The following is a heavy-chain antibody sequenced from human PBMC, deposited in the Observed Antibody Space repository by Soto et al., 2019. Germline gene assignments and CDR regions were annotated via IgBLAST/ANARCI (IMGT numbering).Heavy chain of an antibody. CDR2: ISTYSGDT. Sequence: QVHLVQSGVEVKTPGASVTVSCRASGYTFFTYDISWVRQARGQGRAWMGGISTYSGDTKYAQKFLGRVTMTTDTSTTTADLELRSLRSDDTAVYYCARHHGPTTSENWFDPWGQGTRVTVSS. V-gene: IGHV1-18*01. CDR3: ARHHGPTTSENWFDP. D-gene: IGHD5-12*01. CDR1: GYTFFTYD. J-gene: IGHJ5*02.